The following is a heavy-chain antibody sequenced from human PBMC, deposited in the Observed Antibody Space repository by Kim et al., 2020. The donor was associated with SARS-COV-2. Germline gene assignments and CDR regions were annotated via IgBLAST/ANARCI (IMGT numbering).Heavy chain of an antibody. J-gene: IGHJ2*01. V-gene: IGHV3-11*01. D-gene: IGHD6-13*01. CDR3: ARDYILRIAAAGNFEF. Sequence: SVKSGFTVTRDNAKNALYWQMNSLRAEDTAVYYCARDYILRIAAAGNFEFWGRGTLVTVSS.